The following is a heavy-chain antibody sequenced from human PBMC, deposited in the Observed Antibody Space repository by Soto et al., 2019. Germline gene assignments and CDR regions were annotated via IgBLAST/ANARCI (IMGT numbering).Heavy chain of an antibody. CDR2: INHSGST. J-gene: IGHJ3*02. CDR1: GGSFSGYY. D-gene: IGHD5-12*01. V-gene: IGHV4-34*01. CDR3: AIHQGVATSGAFDI. Sequence: SEPLSLTCAVYGGSFSGYYWSWIRQPPGKGLEWIGEINHSGSTNYNPSLKSRVTISVDTSKNQFSLKLSSVTAADTAVYYCAIHQGVATSGAFDIWGQGTMVTFSS.